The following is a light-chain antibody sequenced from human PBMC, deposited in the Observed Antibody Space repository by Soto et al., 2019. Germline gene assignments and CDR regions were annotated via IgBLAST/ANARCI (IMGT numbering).Light chain of an antibody. J-gene: IGKJ1*01. CDR3: QQSFITPWT. V-gene: IGKV1-39*01. Sequence: DIQMTQSPSSLSASVGDKITITCRANQNIIKSLNWYQQKPGKAPKLLINTASSLQSEVPSRCSGSGSGTDFTLTISSLQPEGFATYFCQQSFITPWTVGQGTKVDI. CDR2: TAS. CDR1: QNIIKS.